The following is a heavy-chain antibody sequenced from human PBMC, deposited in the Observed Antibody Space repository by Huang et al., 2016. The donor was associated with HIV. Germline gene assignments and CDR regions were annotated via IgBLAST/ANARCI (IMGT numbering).Heavy chain of an antibody. D-gene: IGHD1-26*01. CDR1: GDHFRKYA. CDR3: ARGLWDSTWDGTDWLLRHFDS. J-gene: IGHJ4*02. CDR2: KIPSFGEP. Sequence: QVQLVQSGAEVKKPGSSLRVSCRASGDHFRKYAISWVRQAHGQGFEWMGGKIPSFGEPKYAQKFQGRITITAQESTSTMYVELSRLTFQDTAIYYCARGLWDSTWDGTDWLLRHFDSWGLGTLVTISS. V-gene: IGHV1-69*13.